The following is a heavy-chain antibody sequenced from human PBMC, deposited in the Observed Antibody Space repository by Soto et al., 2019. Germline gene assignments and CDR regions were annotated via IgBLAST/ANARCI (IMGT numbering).Heavy chain of an antibody. V-gene: IGHV3-23*01. CDR3: AKGILVKPPGSRALDI. CDR1: GFTFSSYA. D-gene: IGHD2-2*01. CDR2: IGGGGVNT. Sequence: GGSLRVSCAASGFTFSSYAMSWVRQAPGKGLEWVSIIGGGGVNTYYADSVKGRFTISRDNSINALYLQMSSLRAGDTAVYYCAKGILVKPPGSRALDIWGQGTMVTVSS. J-gene: IGHJ3*02.